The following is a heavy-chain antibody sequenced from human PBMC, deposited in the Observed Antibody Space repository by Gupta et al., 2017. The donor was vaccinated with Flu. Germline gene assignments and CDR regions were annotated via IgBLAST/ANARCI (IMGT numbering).Heavy chain of an antibody. D-gene: IGHD1-1*01. CDR3: KFLSGTQ. CDR1: GFTFSSYS. CDR2: ISAKGGST. Sequence: AASGFTFSSYSINWVRQAPGKGMEWVSSISAKGGSTFYADSVRGRFTSSRDNSENTLYLQMNTLRSNDTCVEDCKFLSGTQWVQGTMV. V-gene: IGHV3-23*01. J-gene: IGHJ3*01.